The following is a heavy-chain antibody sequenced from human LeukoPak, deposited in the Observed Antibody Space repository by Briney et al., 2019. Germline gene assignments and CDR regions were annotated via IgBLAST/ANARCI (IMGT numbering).Heavy chain of an antibody. CDR2: IYHSGST. Sequence: SETLSLTCTVSGYSISSGFYWGWIRQPPGKGLECIGSIYHSGSTYYNPSLKSRVTISVDTSKNQFSLQLNSVTPEDTAVYYCARDSGYYYDSSGYYPFDYWGQGTLVTVSS. CDR3: ARDSGYYYDSSGYYPFDY. J-gene: IGHJ4*02. CDR1: GYSISSGFY. D-gene: IGHD3-22*01. V-gene: IGHV4-38-2*02.